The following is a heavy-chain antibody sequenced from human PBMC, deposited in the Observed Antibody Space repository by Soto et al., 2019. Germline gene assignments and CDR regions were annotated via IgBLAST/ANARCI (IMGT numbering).Heavy chain of an antibody. V-gene: IGHV3-15*01. Sequence: EVQLVESGGGLVKPGGSLRLACAASGFTFSDAWMSWVHQAPGKGLECVGRMKSKNDGGTIEYAAPVKGRFTISRDDSKNTLYVEMNSLKTEDTAVYYCTTGGGYWGQGTLVTVSS. CDR1: GFTFSDAW. CDR2: MKSKNDGGTI. J-gene: IGHJ4*02. CDR3: TTGGGY. D-gene: IGHD3-16*01.